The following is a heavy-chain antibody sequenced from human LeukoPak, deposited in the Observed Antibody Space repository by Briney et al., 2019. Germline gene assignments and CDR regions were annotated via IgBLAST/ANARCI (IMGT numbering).Heavy chain of an antibody. CDR1: GFTFSSYG. V-gene: IGHV3-30*03. CDR3: ARAAYGGGFDP. D-gene: IGHD2-8*01. J-gene: IGHJ5*02. CDR2: ISYDGSNK. Sequence: PGRSLRLSCAASGFTFSSYGMHWVRQAPGKGLEGVAVISYDGSNKYYANSVKGRFTISRDNSKNTLYLQMNSLRAEDTAVYYCARAAYGGGFDPWGQGTLVTVSS.